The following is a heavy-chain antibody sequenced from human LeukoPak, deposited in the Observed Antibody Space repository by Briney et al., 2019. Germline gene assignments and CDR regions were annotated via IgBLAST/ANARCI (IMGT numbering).Heavy chain of an antibody. CDR1: GGSISSSSYY. D-gene: IGHD1-26*01. Sequence: SETLSLTCTVSGGSISSSSYYWGWIRQPPGKGLEWIGSIYYSGSTYYNPSLKSRVTISVDTSKNQFSLKLSSVTAADTAVYYCARRYSGTNFDYWGQGTLLTVSS. CDR3: ARRYSGTNFDY. J-gene: IGHJ4*02. V-gene: IGHV4-39*01. CDR2: IYYSGST.